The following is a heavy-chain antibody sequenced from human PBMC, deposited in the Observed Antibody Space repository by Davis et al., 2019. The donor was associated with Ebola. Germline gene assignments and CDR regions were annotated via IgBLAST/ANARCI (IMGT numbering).Heavy chain of an antibody. V-gene: IGHV4-34*01. CDR1: AGSFSDYY. CDR3: ARLGRFLEWLLIDY. Sequence: MPSETLSLTCAVYAGSFSDYYWNWIRQPPGKGLEWIGEISHSGSTNYNPSLKSRVTISVDTSKNQFSLKLSSVTAADTAVYYCARLGRFLEWLLIDYWGQGTLVTVSS. D-gene: IGHD3-3*01. CDR2: ISHSGST. J-gene: IGHJ4*02.